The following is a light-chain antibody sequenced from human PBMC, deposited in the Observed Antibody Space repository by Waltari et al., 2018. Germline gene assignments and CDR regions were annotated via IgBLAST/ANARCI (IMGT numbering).Light chain of an antibody. CDR2: EVT. CDR3: TSYTSSGTLL. J-gene: IGLJ2*01. CDR1: SSDVGGYNR. V-gene: IGLV2-18*02. Sequence: QSALTQPPSVSGSPGQSVTISCTGTSSDVGGYNRVSWYQQPPGTAPNLMIYEVTYRPSGVPDRFSGSKSGNTASLTISGLQAEDEADYYCTSYTSSGTLLFGGGTKLTVV.